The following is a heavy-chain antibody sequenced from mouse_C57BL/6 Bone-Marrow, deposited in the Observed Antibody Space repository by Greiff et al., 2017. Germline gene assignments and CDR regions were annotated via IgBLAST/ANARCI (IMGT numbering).Heavy chain of an antibody. CDR1: GFSLTSYG. J-gene: IGHJ4*01. Sequence: QVQLQQSGPGLVHPSQSLSITCTVSGFSLTSYGVHCVRQPPGRGLEWLGVIWSGGSTDYNAAFISTLSISKDNTKSQVFFKMNSLQADDTAIYYCAKVADYAMDYWGQGTSVTGSS. CDR3: AKVADYAMDY. CDR2: IWSGGST. V-gene: IGHV2-4*01.